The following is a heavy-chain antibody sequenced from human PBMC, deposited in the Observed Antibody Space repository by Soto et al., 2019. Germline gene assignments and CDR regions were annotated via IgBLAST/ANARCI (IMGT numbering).Heavy chain of an antibody. J-gene: IGHJ3*02. CDR3: ARHDAFWSGYDAFDI. Sequence: EVQLVESGGGLVQPGGSLRLSCAASGFTFSSYWMSWVRQAPEKGLEWVANIKQDGSEKYYIDSVKGRFTISRDNAQNSLYLQMNSLRVEDTAVYYCARHDAFWSGYDAFDIWGQGTMVTVSS. V-gene: IGHV3-7*01. CDR1: GFTFSSYW. D-gene: IGHD3-3*01. CDR2: IKQDGSEK.